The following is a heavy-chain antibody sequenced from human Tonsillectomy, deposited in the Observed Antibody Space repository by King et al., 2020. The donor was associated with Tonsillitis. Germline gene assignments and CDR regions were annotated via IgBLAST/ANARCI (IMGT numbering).Heavy chain of an antibody. Sequence: VQLQESGPGLVKPSGTLSLTCAVSGGSISNTNWWTWVRQPPGKGLEWIGEIYHTGDSYNNPSLESRVSILVDKSKNQFSLDLRSVTAADTAVYYCATIGHSYALDFWGQGTLVTVSS. V-gene: IGHV4-4*02. J-gene: IGHJ4*02. D-gene: IGHD5-18*01. CDR1: GGSISNTNW. CDR2: IYHTGDS. CDR3: ATIGHSYALDF.